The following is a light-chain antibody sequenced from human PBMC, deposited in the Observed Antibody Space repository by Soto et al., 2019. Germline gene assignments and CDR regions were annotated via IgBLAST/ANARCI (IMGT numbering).Light chain of an antibody. CDR3: QQYDKWPRT. V-gene: IGKV3-15*01. CDR2: GAS. J-gene: IGKJ1*01. Sequence: EIVMTQSPATLSVSPGERATLSCRTSQSVGSNLAWYQHKPGQSPRLLIYGASARATGIPARFSGGGSGAEYTLTISSLQSEDFAVYYCQQYDKWPRTVGQGTKVDLK. CDR1: QSVGSN.